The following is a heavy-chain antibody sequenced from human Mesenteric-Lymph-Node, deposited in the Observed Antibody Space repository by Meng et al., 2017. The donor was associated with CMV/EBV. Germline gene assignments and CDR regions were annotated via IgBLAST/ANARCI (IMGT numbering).Heavy chain of an antibody. D-gene: IGHD1-7*01. J-gene: IGHJ4*02. V-gene: IGHV3-30*02. CDR3: ARPSNYALDY. CDR1: GFTFSSYG. CDR2: IRYDGSIT. Sequence: GGSLRLSCVASGFTFSSYGMHWVRQAPGKGLEWVAFIRYDGSITYFADSVRGRFTISRDNSKNTLYLQMNSLRAEDTAVYYCARPSNYALDYWGQGTLVTVSS.